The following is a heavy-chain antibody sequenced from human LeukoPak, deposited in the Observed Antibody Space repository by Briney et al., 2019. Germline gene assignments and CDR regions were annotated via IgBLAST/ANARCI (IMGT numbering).Heavy chain of an antibody. CDR3: AKSYCSGGSCRNYYYYGMDV. Sequence: GGSLRLSCAASGFTFSSYAMHWVRQAPGKGLEWVSAISGSGGSTYYADSVKGRFTISRDNSKNTLYLQMNSLRAEDTAVYYCAKSYCSGGSCRNYYYYGMDVWGKGATVTVSS. V-gene: IGHV3-23*01. CDR2: ISGSGGST. J-gene: IGHJ6*04. CDR1: GFTFSSYA. D-gene: IGHD2-15*01.